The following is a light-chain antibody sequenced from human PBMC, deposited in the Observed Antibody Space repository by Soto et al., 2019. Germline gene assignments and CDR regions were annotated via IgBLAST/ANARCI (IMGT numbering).Light chain of an antibody. V-gene: IGKV3-20*01. J-gene: IGKJ1*01. Sequence: EIVLTQSPGTLSLSPGERATLSCRASQRVSSNYLAWYQQKPGQAPRLLIYGASSRATGIPDRFSGSGSGKDFTLNISRLEPEDFAVYYCQQYGSSPRTFGQGTKVEMK. CDR3: QQYGSSPRT. CDR1: QRVSSNY. CDR2: GAS.